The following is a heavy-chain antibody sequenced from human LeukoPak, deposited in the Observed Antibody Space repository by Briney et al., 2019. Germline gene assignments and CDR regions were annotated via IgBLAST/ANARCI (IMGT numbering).Heavy chain of an antibody. CDR2: ISAYNGNT. V-gene: IGHV1-18*01. D-gene: IGHD3-9*01. J-gene: IGHJ4*02. CDR3: ARGAYYDILTGYYPFDY. CDR1: GYTFTSYG. Sequence: ASVKVSCKASGYTFTSYGISWVRQAPGQGLEWMGWISAYNGNTNYAQKLQGRVTMTTDTSTSTAYMELRSLRSDDTAVYYCARGAYYDILTGYYPFDYWGQGTLVTVSS.